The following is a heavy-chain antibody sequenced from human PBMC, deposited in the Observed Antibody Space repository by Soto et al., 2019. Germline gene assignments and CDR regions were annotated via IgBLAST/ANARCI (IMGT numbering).Heavy chain of an antibody. CDR3: AREVNSSPARGPNWFDP. J-gene: IGHJ5*02. V-gene: IGHV4-4*02. CDR2: TYHSGTT. CDR1: GDSINNSHW. Sequence: QVQLQESGPGLVQPSGTLSLTCAVSGDSINNSHWWSWVRQTPGKGLEWIGETYHSGTTNYNPSLKTRVTISIDKSKNQFPLKMNSVTAADTVVYYCAREVNSSPARGPNWFDPWGQGTLVTVSS. D-gene: IGHD6-13*01.